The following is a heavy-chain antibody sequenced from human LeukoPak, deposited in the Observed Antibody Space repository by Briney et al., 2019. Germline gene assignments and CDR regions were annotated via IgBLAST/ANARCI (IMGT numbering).Heavy chain of an antibody. CDR2: IYYSGST. D-gene: IGHD1-26*01. CDR1: GGSFSGYY. J-gene: IGHJ4*02. V-gene: IGHV4-59*01. CDR3: ARGGATYAGIDY. Sequence: SSETLSLTCAVYGGSFSGYYWSWIRQPPGKGLEWIGYIYYSGSTNYNPSLKSRVTISVDTSKNQFSLKLSSVTAADTAVYYCARGGATYAGIDYWGQGTLVTVSS.